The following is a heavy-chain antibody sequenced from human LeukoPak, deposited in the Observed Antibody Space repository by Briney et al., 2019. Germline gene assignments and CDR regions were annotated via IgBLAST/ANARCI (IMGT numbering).Heavy chain of an antibody. Sequence: GGSLRLSCAASGFTFSSYGMHWVRQAPGKGLEWVAVISYDGSNKYYADSVKGRFTISRDNAKNSLYLQMNSLRAEDTAAYYCARRKGKGDSSGWYVFDIWGQGTMVTVSS. V-gene: IGHV3-30*03. CDR3: ARRKGKGDSSGWYVFDI. CDR2: ISYDGSNK. D-gene: IGHD6-19*01. CDR1: GFTFSSYG. J-gene: IGHJ3*02.